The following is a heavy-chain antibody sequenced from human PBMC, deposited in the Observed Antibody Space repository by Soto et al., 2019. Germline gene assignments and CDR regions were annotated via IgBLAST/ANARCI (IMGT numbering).Heavy chain of an antibody. D-gene: IGHD2-2*01. CDR3: ARIVSVRRLVVVPAYMDV. CDR2: IYSSGRT. CDR1: GGSINRYY. Sequence: SETLSLTCSVSGGSINRYYWSWIRQPPGKGLEWIGYIYSSGRTNYNPSLKSRVTISVDTSKNQLSLKLNSVTAADTAVYYCARIVSVRRLVVVPAYMDVWGKGTTVTVSS. V-gene: IGHV4-59*01. J-gene: IGHJ6*03.